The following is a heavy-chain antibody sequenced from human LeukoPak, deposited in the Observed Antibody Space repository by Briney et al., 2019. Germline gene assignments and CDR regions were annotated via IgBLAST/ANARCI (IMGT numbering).Heavy chain of an antibody. Sequence: ASVKVSCKASGGTFSSYAISWVRQAPGQGLEWMGGIIPIFGTANYAQKFQGRVTITADESTGTAYMELSSLRSEDTAVYYCARESCSGGSCYSAEAFDIWGQGTMVTVSS. CDR2: IIPIFGTA. V-gene: IGHV1-69*13. CDR1: GGTFSSYA. D-gene: IGHD2-15*01. J-gene: IGHJ3*02. CDR3: ARESCSGGSCYSAEAFDI.